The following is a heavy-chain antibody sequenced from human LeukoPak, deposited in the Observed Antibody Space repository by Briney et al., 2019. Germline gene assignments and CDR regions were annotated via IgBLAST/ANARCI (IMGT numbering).Heavy chain of an antibody. D-gene: IGHD6-13*01. CDR3: AKGGEEGGYSSSWYEAHYYYYMDV. V-gene: IGHV1-46*01. CDR2: INPSGGST. Sequence: GASVKVSCKASGYTFTSYYMHWVRQAPGQGLEWMGIINPSGGSTSYAQKFQGRVTMTRDTSTSTVYMELSSLRSDDTAVYYCAKGGEEGGYSSSWYEAHYYYYMDVWGKGTTVTVSS. J-gene: IGHJ6*03. CDR1: GYTFTSYY.